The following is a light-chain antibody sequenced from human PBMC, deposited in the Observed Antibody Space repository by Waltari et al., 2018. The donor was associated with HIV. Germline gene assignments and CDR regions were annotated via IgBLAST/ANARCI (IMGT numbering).Light chain of an antibody. CDR1: NTDVGGYNY. CDR3: SSYACRNNVVV. Sequence: QSALTQPPSASGSTGQSVTISCTGTNTDVGGYNYVSWYQQHPGKAPKRMIYEVSKRPSWVPDRFSGAKSGNTASRTVSGRQAEYEADYYCSSYACRNNVVVFGGGTMLTVL. CDR2: EVS. J-gene: IGLJ2*01. V-gene: IGLV2-8*01.